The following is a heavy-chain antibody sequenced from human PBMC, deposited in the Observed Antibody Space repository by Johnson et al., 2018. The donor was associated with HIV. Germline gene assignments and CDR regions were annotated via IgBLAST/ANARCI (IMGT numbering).Heavy chain of an antibody. CDR2: IYSGGST. Sequence: GSLRLSCAASGFTVSSNYMSWVRQAPGKGLEWVSVIYSGGSTYYADSVKGRFTISRDNSKNTLYLQMNSLRAEDTAVYYCATGSPTVTTNAFDIWGQGTMVTVSS. CDR3: ATGSPTVTTNAFDI. D-gene: IGHD4-17*01. CDR1: GFTVSSNY. V-gene: IGHV3-66*01. J-gene: IGHJ3*02.